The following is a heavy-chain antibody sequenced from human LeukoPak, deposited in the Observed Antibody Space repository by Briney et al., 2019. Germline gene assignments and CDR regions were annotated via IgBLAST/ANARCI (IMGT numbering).Heavy chain of an antibody. V-gene: IGHV1-46*01. CDR3: ARERVYYDSSFSFAGEGIDY. CDR1: GYTFTSYY. Sequence: ASVKVSCKASGYTFTSYYMHWVRQAPGQGLGWMGIINPSGGSTSYAQKFQGRVTMTRDTSTSTVYMELSSLRSEDTAVYYCARERVYYDSSFSFAGEGIDYWGQGTLVTVSS. J-gene: IGHJ4*02. CDR2: INPSGGST. D-gene: IGHD3-22*01.